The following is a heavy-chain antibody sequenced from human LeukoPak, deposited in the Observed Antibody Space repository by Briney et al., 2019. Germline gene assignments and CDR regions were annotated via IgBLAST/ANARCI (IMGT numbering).Heavy chain of an antibody. Sequence: PSETLTLTCTSSGSSNTSVSHYWGWIRQPPVKGLEWIGDIYYIGSTYYSPSLRSRVTMSVHTSENQFSLRLNSVTAVDTAVYYCARRWGNIVGVTYEYWGQGTLVTVSS. J-gene: IGHJ4*02. CDR2: IYYIGST. D-gene: IGHD3-16*01. V-gene: IGHV4-39*01. CDR1: GSSNTSVSHY. CDR3: ARRWGNIVGVTYEY.